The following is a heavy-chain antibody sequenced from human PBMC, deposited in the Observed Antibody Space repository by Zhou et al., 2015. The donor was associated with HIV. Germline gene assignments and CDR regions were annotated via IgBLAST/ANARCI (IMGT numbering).Heavy chain of an antibody. V-gene: IGHV3-23*01. D-gene: IGHD5-18*01. CDR2: ISGSGAGT. CDR3: ARDRGYSYGYFDY. Sequence: EVQLLESGGGLVQPGGSLRLSCGASGFTFSSYSMSWVRQAPGKGLEWVSAISGSGAGTYYADSVKGRFTISRDNAKNSLYLQMNSLRAEDTAVYYCARDRGYSYGYFDYWGQGTLVTVSS. CDR1: GFTFSSYS. J-gene: IGHJ4*02.